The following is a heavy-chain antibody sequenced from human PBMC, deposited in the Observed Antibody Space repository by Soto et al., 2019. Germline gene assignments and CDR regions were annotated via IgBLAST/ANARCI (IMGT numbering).Heavy chain of an antibody. CDR1: GYSFTNYY. J-gene: IGHJ4*02. CDR3: ARGRGTSGTFDY. V-gene: IGHV1-46*01. CDR2: INPSSDST. Sequence: ASVKVSCKASGYSFTNYYVHWVRQAPGQGLEWMGIINPSSDSTNFAQKFQGRVTMTRDTSTSTVYMVLSSLRSEGTAVYYCARGRGTSGTFDYWGQGTLVTVSS. D-gene: IGHD1-1*01.